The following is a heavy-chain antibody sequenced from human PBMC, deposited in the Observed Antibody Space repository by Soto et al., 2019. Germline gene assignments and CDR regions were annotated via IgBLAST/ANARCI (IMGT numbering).Heavy chain of an antibody. V-gene: IGHV1-18*01. CDR2: ISAYNGNT. D-gene: IGHD6-6*01. CDR1: GYTFTNYG. Sequence: QVQLLQSGAEVKKPGASVKVSCKASGYTFTNYGITWVRQAPGQGLEWMGWISAYNGNTHYTQRLQGRVTMTTDTSTSTAYMELRGLRSEDTAVYDCARVRQLGGYFYYYMDVWGKGTTVTVSS. CDR3: ARVRQLGGYFYYYMDV. J-gene: IGHJ6*03.